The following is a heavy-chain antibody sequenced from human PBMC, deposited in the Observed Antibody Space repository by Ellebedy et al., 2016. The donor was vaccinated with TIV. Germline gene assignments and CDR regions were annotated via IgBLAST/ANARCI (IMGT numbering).Heavy chain of an antibody. CDR3: AREYSGSYWYYFDY. CDR2: IWYDGSDK. J-gene: IGHJ4*02. V-gene: IGHV3-33*01. Sequence: GESLKISXEASGFIFSNYAIHWVRQAPGKGLEWVAVIWYDGSDKYYTDSVKGRFTISRDNSKNTVYLQMNSLRDEDTTVYYCAREYSGSYWYYFDYWGQGTLVTVSS. D-gene: IGHD1-26*01. CDR1: GFIFSNYA.